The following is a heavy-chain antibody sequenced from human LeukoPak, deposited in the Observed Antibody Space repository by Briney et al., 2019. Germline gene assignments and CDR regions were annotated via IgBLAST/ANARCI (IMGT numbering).Heavy chain of an antibody. D-gene: IGHD5-18*01. CDR2: ISSSSSYI. Sequence: AGGSLRLSCAASGFTFSSYSMNWVRQAPGKGLEWVSSISSSSSYIYYADSVKGRFTISRDNAKNSLYLQMNSLRAEDTAVYYCARGDGRIQLYDYWGQGTLVTVSS. J-gene: IGHJ4*02. CDR1: GFTFSSYS. CDR3: ARGDGRIQLYDY. V-gene: IGHV3-21*01.